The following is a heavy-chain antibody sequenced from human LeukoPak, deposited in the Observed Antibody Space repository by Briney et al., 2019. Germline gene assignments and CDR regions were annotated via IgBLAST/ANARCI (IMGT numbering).Heavy chain of an antibody. J-gene: IGHJ5*02. CDR1: GGSISSYY. CDR3: ARDPTIPRNWFDP. D-gene: IGHD1-1*01. Sequence: SETLSLTCTVSGGSISSYYWSWIRQPPGKGLEWIGYIYYSGSTNYNPSLKSRVTISVDTSKNQFSLKLSSVTAADTAVYYCARDPTIPRNWFDPWGQGTLVTVSS. CDR2: IYYSGST. V-gene: IGHV4-59*12.